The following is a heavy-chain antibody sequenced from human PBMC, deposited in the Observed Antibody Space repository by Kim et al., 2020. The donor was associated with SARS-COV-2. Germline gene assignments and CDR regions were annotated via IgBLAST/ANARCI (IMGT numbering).Heavy chain of an antibody. D-gene: IGHD6-19*01. CDR1: GYTFTSYY. CDR3: AREAYSSGWYQTLLY. V-gene: IGHV1-46*01. Sequence: ASVKVSCKASGYTFTSYYMHWVRQAPGQGLEWMGIINPSGGSTSYAQKFQGRVTMTRDTSTSTVYMELSSLRSEDTAVYYCAREAYSSGWYQTLLYWGQGTLVTVSS. J-gene: IGHJ4*02. CDR2: INPSGGST.